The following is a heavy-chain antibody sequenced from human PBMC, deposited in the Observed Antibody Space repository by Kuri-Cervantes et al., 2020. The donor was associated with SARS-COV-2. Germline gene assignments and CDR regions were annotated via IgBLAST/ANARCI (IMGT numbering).Heavy chain of an antibody. V-gene: IGHV3-30-3*01. D-gene: IGHD3-10*01. CDR2: VPYDGSNK. CDR1: GFTFSSYA. J-gene: IGHJ6*02. Sequence: GESLKISCAASGFTFSSYAMHWVRQAPGKGLEWVAVVPYDGSNKYYADSVKGRFTISRDNSKNALYLQMNSLRAEDTAVYYCAREPSGDGDYYYYYGMDVWGQGTTVTVSS. CDR3: AREPSGDGDYYYYYGMDV.